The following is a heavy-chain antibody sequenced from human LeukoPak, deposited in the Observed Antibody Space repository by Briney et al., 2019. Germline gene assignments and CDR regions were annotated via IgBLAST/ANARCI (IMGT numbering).Heavy chain of an antibody. V-gene: IGHV4-59*04. J-gene: IGHJ4*02. D-gene: IGHD3-10*01. Sequence: SETLSPTCTVSGGSISSDSWSWIRQPPGKGLEWIGNINYSGSTNYNPSLESRVTVSTDRSKTLCSLKLTSVTAADTAVYYCVAEEYGTGSYYKSAFWGKGALVTVSS. CDR1: GGSISSDS. CDR3: VAEEYGTGSYYKSAF. CDR2: INYSGST.